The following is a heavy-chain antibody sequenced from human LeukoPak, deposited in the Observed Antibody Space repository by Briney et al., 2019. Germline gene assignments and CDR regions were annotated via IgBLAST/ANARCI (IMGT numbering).Heavy chain of an antibody. CDR3: ARPATTLRGSYYVFPPAFDY. CDR1: GFTFSSYA. Sequence: GGSLRLSCAASGFTFSSYAMHWLRQAPGKGLEWVAVISYDGSNKYYADSVKGRFTISRDNSKNTLYLQMNSLRAEDTAVYYCARPATTLRGSYYVFPPAFDYWGQGTLVTVSS. V-gene: IGHV3-30*04. D-gene: IGHD1-26*01. J-gene: IGHJ4*02. CDR2: ISYDGSNK.